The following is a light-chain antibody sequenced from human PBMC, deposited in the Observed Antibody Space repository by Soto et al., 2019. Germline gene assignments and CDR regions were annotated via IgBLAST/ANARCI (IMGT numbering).Light chain of an antibody. V-gene: IGLV2-14*01. Sequence: QSALTQPASVSGSPGQSITISCTGTSSDVGGYNDVSWYQQHPGKAPKLMIYDVSNRPSGVSNRFSGSKSGNTASLTISGLQAEDEADYYCSSYTSSSAYAFGTGTKVTVL. CDR3: SSYTSSSAYA. J-gene: IGLJ1*01. CDR2: DVS. CDR1: SSDVGGYND.